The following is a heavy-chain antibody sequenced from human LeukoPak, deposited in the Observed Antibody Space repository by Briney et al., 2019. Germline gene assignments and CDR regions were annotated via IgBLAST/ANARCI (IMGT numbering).Heavy chain of an antibody. CDR2: IHRSGLT. D-gene: IGHD6-19*01. Sequence: SETLSLTCTVSGDSVSGFDWSWIRQPPGKGLEGIGYIHRSGLTNYESSLKSRVSISADTAKNQFSLELNSVTAADTAVYFCTRGAWSMDAWGPGTLVTVSS. J-gene: IGHJ5*01. CDR3: TRGAWSMDA. CDR1: GDSVSGFD. V-gene: IGHV4-59*02.